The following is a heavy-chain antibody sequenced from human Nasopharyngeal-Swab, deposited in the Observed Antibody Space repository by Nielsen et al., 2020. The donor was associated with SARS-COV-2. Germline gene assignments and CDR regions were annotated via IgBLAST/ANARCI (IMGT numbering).Heavy chain of an antibody. V-gene: IGHV3-30-3*01. CDR2: ISYDGSNK. J-gene: IGHJ3*02. D-gene: IGHD3-10*01. CDR1: GFTFSSYA. Sequence: GESLKISCAASGFTFSSYAMHWVRQAPGKGLEWVAVISYDGSNKYYADSVKGRFTISRDNSKNTLYLQMNSLRAEDTAVYYCAREIKTMVRGVIGGGAFDIWGQGTMVTVPS. CDR3: AREIKTMVRGVIGGGAFDI.